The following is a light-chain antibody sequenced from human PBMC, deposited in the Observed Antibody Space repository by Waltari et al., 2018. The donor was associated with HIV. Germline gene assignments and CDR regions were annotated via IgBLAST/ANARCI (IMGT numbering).Light chain of an antibody. Sequence: EIVLTQFPGTLSLSPGERATLSYRTSQSVSSTYFAWYQQKPGQAPRLLIYGASSRATGIPDRFSGSGSGTDFTLTIRRLEPEDFAVYYCQQYGISPVTFGQGTKLEIK. CDR1: QSVSSTY. CDR3: QQYGISPVT. CDR2: GAS. V-gene: IGKV3-20*01. J-gene: IGKJ2*01.